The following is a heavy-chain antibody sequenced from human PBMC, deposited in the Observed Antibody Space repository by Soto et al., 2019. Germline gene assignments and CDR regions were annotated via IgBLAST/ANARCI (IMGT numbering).Heavy chain of an antibody. V-gene: IGHV3-48*03. CDR2: IHPSGQPI. CDR1: GFTFSSSE. D-gene: IGHD1-26*01. CDR3: ARRASR. Sequence: VESGGGLVQPGGSLRLSCAVSGFTFSSSEMYWVRQAPGKGLEWISYIHPSGQPIFYADSVKGRFTISRDNANNSLFLQMNSLRAEDTAVYYCARRASRWGQGTMVTVSS. J-gene: IGHJ3*01.